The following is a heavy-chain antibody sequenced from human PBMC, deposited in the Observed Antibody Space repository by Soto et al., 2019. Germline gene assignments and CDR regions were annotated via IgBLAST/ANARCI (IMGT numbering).Heavy chain of an antibody. CDR3: AKDQFVVWGLWGLAS. Sequence: GGSLRLSCAASGFTFSNYGMTWVRQAPGKGLEWVSAISGSGGITHYADYVKGRFTISRDTFKNTLYLQMNSLRAEKTTINYCAKDQFVVWGLWGLASWGKGTRVPVS. D-gene: IGHD3-16*01. CDR1: GFTFSNYG. J-gene: IGHJ5*02. V-gene: IGHV3-23*01. CDR2: ISGSGGIT.